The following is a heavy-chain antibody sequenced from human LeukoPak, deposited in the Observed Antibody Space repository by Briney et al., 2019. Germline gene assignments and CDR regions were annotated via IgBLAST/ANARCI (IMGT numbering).Heavy chain of an antibody. J-gene: IGHJ6*03. CDR3: ARGGGTIFGVLITIGDYMDV. V-gene: IGHV3-30*02. Sequence: GGSLRLSCAASGFTFRDYGMHWVRQAPGKGLEWVAFIRYDGSRIFYVDSVEGRFTISRDNSKNTLYLQMNSLRAEDTALYYCARGGGTIFGVLITIGDYMDVWGKGTTVTVSS. D-gene: IGHD3-3*01. CDR2: IRYDGSRI. CDR1: GFTFRDYG.